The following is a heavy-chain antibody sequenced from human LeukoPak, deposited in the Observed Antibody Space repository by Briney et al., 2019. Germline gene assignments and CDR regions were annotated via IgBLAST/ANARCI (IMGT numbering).Heavy chain of an antibody. Sequence: ASVKVSCKASGGTFSSYAISWVRQAPGQGLEWMGGIIPIFGTANYAQKFQGRVTITADKSTSTAYMELSSLRSEDTAVYYCARDGYGSGQTRAFDIWGQGTMVTVSS. D-gene: IGHD6-19*01. CDR2: IIPIFGTA. J-gene: IGHJ3*02. CDR1: GGTFSSYA. CDR3: ARDGYGSGQTRAFDI. V-gene: IGHV1-69*06.